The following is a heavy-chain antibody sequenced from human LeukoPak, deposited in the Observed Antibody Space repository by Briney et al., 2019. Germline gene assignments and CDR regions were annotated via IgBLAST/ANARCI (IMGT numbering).Heavy chain of an antibody. J-gene: IGHJ4*02. CDR1: GGSLSSSSYY. CDR3: ARASSLYFDY. D-gene: IGHD6-13*01. CDR2: IYYSGST. V-gene: IGHV4-39*07. Sequence: SETLSLTCTVSGGSLSSSSYYWGWIRQPPGKGLEWIGSIYYSGSTYYNPSLKSRVTISVDTSKNQFSLKLSSVTAADTAVYYCARASSLYFDYWGQGTLVTVSS.